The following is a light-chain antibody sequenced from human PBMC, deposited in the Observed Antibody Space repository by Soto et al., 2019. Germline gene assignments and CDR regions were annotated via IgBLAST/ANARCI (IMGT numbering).Light chain of an antibody. Sequence: EIVLTQSPTTLSVSPGERATLSCRASQTISSNVAWYQQKPGQPLSLLIYDASTRATGVSGRFSGSGSGTEFTLTISSLQSEDFAIYYCQQYNQWPPLTFGGGTKVEI. V-gene: IGKV3-15*01. CDR2: DAS. CDR1: QTISSN. J-gene: IGKJ4*01. CDR3: QQYNQWPPLT.